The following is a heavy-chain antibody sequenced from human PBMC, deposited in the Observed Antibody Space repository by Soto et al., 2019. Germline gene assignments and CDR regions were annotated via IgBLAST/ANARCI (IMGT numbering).Heavy chain of an antibody. CDR3: ARQLAYCGGDCYTEPIEY. D-gene: IGHD2-21*02. CDR1: GYTFINYY. CDR2: VNPRSGDT. V-gene: IGHV1-2*02. Sequence: ASVKVSCKASGYTFINYYIHWVRQAPGQGLEWMGWVNPRSGDTNYAQKFQGRVTMTGDTSISTAYMELSRLRSDDTAVYYCARQLAYCGGDCYTEPIEYWGQGTLVPSPQ. J-gene: IGHJ4*02.